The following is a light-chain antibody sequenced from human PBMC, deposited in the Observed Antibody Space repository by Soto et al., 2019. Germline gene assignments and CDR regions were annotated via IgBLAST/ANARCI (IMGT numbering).Light chain of an antibody. V-gene: IGKV1-5*03. CDR1: QSIGSW. CDR2: KAS. CDR3: QQFNNYPWT. J-gene: IGKJ1*01. Sequence: DIQMTQSPSPLSASVGDRVTITCRASQSIGSWLAWYQQKPGKAPKLLIYKASSLESGVSSRFSGSGSGTEFTLTISSLQPDDFATYYCQQFNNYPWTFGQGTKMEIK.